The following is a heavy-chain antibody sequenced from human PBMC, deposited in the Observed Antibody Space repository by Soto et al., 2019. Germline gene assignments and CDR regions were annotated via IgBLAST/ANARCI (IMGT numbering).Heavy chain of an antibody. CDR1: GGSINSYW. J-gene: IGHJ4*02. CDR3: ARDIGSYAYGEGY. D-gene: IGHD3-10*01. Sequence: SETLSLTCSVSGGSINSYWWSWIRQPAGKGLEWIGRVYSSGTTDYNPSLNSRATLSVETSKNQFSLKLSSVTAADTAVYYCARDIGSYAYGEGYWGQGVQVTVSS. V-gene: IGHV4-4*07. CDR2: VYSSGTT.